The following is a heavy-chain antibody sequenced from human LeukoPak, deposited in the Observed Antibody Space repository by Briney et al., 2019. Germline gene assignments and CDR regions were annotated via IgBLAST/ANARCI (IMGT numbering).Heavy chain of an antibody. Sequence: GGSLRLSCAASGFTFSSYGMHWVRQAPGKGLEWVAVIWYDGSNKYYADSVKGRFTISRDNSKNTLYLQMNSLRAEDTAAYYCARVPYCSGGSCYGIDYWGQGTLVTVSS. J-gene: IGHJ4*02. D-gene: IGHD2-15*01. V-gene: IGHV3-33*01. CDR3: ARVPYCSGGSCYGIDY. CDR2: IWYDGSNK. CDR1: GFTFSSYG.